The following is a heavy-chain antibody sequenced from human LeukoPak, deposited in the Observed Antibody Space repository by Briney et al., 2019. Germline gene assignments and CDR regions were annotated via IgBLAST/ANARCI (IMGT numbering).Heavy chain of an antibody. V-gene: IGHV4-30-2*01. CDR3: ARGYYYYYMDV. Sequence: SQTLSLTCTVSGGSISSGGYYWSWIRQPPGKGLEWIGYIYHSGSTYYNPSLKSRVTISVDRSKYQFSLKLSSVTAADTAVYYCARGYYYYYMDVWGKGTTVTVSS. J-gene: IGHJ6*03. CDR2: IYHSGST. CDR1: GGSISSGGYY.